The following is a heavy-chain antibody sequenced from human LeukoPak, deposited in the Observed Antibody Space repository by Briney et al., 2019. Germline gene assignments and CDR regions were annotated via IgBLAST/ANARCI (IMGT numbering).Heavy chain of an antibody. CDR2: IDHSGST. CDR1: GGSFSGYY. J-gene: IGHJ5*02. D-gene: IGHD3-10*01. CDR3: ARARGGSGSYYNVRFWFDP. Sequence: SETLSLTCAVYGGSFSGYYWSWIRQPPGKGLEWIGEIDHSGSTNYNPSLESRVTISVDTSKNQFSLKLSSVTAADTAVYYCARARGGSGSYYNVRFWFDPWGQGTLVTVSS. V-gene: IGHV4-34*01.